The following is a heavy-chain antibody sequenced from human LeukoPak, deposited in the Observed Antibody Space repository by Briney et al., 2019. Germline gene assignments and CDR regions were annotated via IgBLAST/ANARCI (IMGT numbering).Heavy chain of an antibody. V-gene: IGHV3-23*01. D-gene: IGHD3-9*01. CDR3: AKWGDYDVLTGYYDSDY. CDR2: ISGRDDST. CDR1: GFTFSSYA. Sequence: LPGGSLRLSCAASGFTFSSYAMSWVRQVPGKGLEWVSAISGRDDSTYYADSVKGRFTISRDTSKNTLYLQMNSLRAEDTAVYYCAKWGDYDVLTGYYDSDYWGQGTLVTVSS. J-gene: IGHJ4*02.